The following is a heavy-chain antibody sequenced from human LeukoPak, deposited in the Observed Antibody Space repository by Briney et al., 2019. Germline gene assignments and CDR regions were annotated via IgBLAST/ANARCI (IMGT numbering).Heavy chain of an antibody. D-gene: IGHD3-16*01. V-gene: IGHV3-30*02. Sequence: PGGSLRLSCAASGFTFSSYGMHWVRQAPGKGLEWVAFIRYDGSNKYYADSVKGRFTISRDNAKNSLYLQMNSLRAEDTAVYYCARGSTNYGNWFDPWGQGTLVTVSS. J-gene: IGHJ5*02. CDR1: GFTFSSYG. CDR2: IRYDGSNK. CDR3: ARGSTNYGNWFDP.